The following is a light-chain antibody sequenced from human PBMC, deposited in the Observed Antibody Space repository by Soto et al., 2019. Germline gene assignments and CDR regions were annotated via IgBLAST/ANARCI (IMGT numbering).Light chain of an antibody. V-gene: IGKV1-39*01. CDR2: SSS. CDR1: HSVSNY. Sequence: DIQMTQSPSSLSSSVGDRVTVTCRASHSVSNYVNWYQQKPGTAPKVLISSSSNLQNGVPSRFSASRSGTNFTLTNSSLQPEDFATYYCQQTFGLPPTFGGGTKVEIK. CDR3: QQTFGLPPT. J-gene: IGKJ4*01.